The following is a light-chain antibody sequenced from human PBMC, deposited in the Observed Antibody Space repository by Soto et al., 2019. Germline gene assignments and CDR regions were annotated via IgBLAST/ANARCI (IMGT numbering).Light chain of an antibody. V-gene: IGLV2-14*03. CDR3: SSYSGTSALYV. Sequence: QSALTQPASVSGSPGQSITISCTGTSSDIGAYNYVSWYQQHPGRAPKLMISNVSNRPSGVSNRFSGSNSGNTASLTISGLQTEDEADYFCSSYSGTSALYVFGAGTKVTVL. J-gene: IGLJ1*01. CDR2: NVS. CDR1: SSDIGAYNY.